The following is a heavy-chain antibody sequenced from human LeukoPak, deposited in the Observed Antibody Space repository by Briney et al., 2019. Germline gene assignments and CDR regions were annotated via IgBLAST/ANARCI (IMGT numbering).Heavy chain of an antibody. Sequence: SETLSLTFTVSGGSISGYYWSWIRQPPGKGLEWIGYIYYSGSTNYNPSLKSRVTISVDTSKNQFSLKLSSVTAADTAVYYCARADTAMVLDAFDIWGQGTMVTVSS. CDR1: GGSISGYY. D-gene: IGHD5-18*01. CDR2: IYYSGST. V-gene: IGHV4-59*01. J-gene: IGHJ3*02. CDR3: ARADTAMVLDAFDI.